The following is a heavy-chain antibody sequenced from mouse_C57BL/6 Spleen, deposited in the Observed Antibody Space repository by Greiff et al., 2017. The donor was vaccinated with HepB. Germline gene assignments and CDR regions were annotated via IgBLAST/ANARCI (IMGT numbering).Heavy chain of an antibody. CDR2: INPNHGST. CDR3: ARGDYDGNYVDY. CDR1: GYTFTDYY. J-gene: IGHJ2*01. Sequence: VQLQQSGPELVKPGASVKISCKASGYTFTDYYMNWVKQSHGKSLEWIGDINPNHGSTSYNQKFKGKVTLTVDKSSSTAYMELRSLTSEDSAVYYCARGDYDGNYVDYWGQGTTLTVSS. V-gene: IGHV1-26*01. D-gene: IGHD2-4*01.